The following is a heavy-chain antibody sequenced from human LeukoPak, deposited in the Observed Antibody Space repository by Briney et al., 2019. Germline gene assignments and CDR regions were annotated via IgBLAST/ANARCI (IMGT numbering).Heavy chain of an antibody. D-gene: IGHD3-22*01. J-gene: IGHJ1*01. CDR1: GFTFSSYW. CDR2: INQDGSEK. CDR3: ARSSDYDSGDYYPFQH. Sequence: EGSLRLSCAASGFTFSSYWMSWVRQAPGKGLEWVANINQDGSEKYYVDSVKGRFTISRDNANNSLYLQMNSLRAEDTAVYYCARSSDYDSGDYYPFQHWGQGTLVTVSS. V-gene: IGHV3-7*01.